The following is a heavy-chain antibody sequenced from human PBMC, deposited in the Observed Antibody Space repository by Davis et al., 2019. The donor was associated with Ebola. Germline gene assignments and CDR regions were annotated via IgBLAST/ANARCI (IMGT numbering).Heavy chain of an antibody. CDR2: INHSGST. J-gene: IGHJ4*02. D-gene: IGHD1-26*01. Sequence: SETLSLTCTVSGGSISSSSYYWSWIRQPPGKGLEWIGEINHSGSTNYNPSLKSRVTISVDPSKNQFSLKLSSVTAADTAVYYCARGGVGTNFDYWGQGALVTVSS. CDR1: GGSISSSSYY. V-gene: IGHV4-39*07. CDR3: ARGGVGTNFDY.